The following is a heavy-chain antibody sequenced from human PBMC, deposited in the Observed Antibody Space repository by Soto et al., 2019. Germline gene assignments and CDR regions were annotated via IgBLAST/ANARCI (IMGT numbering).Heavy chain of an antibody. CDR1: GFSLTTYDMG. J-gene: IGHJ4*02. Sequence: QITLKESGPTLVRPAQTLTLTCAFSGFSLTTYDMGVAWIRQPPGKALEWLALIYWDDDKRYSPSLTDRLAVSKGNARNPVVLTITNLDPGDTATYFCAHAGDYDLLTFDHWGPGLLVTVS. CDR2: IYWDDDK. D-gene: IGHD4-17*01. CDR3: AHAGDYDLLTFDH. V-gene: IGHV2-5*02.